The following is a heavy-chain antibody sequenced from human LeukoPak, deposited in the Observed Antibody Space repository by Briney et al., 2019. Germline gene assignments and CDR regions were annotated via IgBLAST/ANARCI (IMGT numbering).Heavy chain of an antibody. CDR2: IYHSGST. J-gene: IGHJ4*02. Sequence: SQTLSLTCAVSGGSISSGGYSWSWIRQPPGKGLEWIGYIYHSGSTYYNPSLKSRVTISVDRSKNQFSLKLSSVTAADTAVYYCARGDGYNYDGFDYWGQGTLVTVSS. D-gene: IGHD5-24*01. CDR1: GGSISSGGYS. V-gene: IGHV4-30-2*01. CDR3: ARGDGYNYDGFDY.